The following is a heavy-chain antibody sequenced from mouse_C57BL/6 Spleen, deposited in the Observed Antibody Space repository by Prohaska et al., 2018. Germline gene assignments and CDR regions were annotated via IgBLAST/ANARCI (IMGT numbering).Heavy chain of an antibody. J-gene: IGHJ4*01. Sequence: QVQLQQPGAELVKPGASVKLSCKASGYTFTSYWMHWVKQRPGRGLEWIGRIDPNSGGTKYNEKFKSKSTLTVDKPSSTAYMQLSSLTSEESGVYYGARGGNYPYYYAMDYWGQGTSVTVSS. D-gene: IGHD2-1*01. CDR2: IDPNSGGT. CDR1: GYTFTSYW. V-gene: IGHV1-72*01. CDR3: ARGGNYPYYYAMDY.